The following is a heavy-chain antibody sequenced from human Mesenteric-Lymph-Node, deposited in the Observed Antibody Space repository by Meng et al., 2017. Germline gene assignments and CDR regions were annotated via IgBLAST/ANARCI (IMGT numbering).Heavy chain of an antibody. CDR3: ARDSSTAIHYYYYGMDV. CDR2: ISRSGYTI. Sequence: GGSLRLSCAASGFTFSDYYMSWIRQAPGKGLEWVSYISRSGYTIYAADSVKGRFTISRDNAKNSLYLQMNSLRAEDTAVYYCARDSSTAIHYYYYGMDVWGQGTTVTVSS. D-gene: IGHD2-2*01. J-gene: IGHJ6*02. CDR1: GFTFSDYY. V-gene: IGHV3-11*04.